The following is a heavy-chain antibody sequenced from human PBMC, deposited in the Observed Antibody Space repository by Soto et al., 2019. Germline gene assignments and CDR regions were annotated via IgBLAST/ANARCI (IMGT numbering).Heavy chain of an antibody. V-gene: IGHV3-30-3*01. Sequence: QVQLVESGGGVVQPGRSLRLSCAASGFTFSSYAMHWVRQAPGKGLEWVAVISYDGSNKYYADSVKGRFTISRDNSKNTLYLQMNSLRAEDTAVYYCARDHVRAVAGTYDAFDIWGQGTMVTVSS. J-gene: IGHJ3*02. CDR3: ARDHVRAVAGTYDAFDI. CDR1: GFTFSSYA. CDR2: ISYDGSNK. D-gene: IGHD6-19*01.